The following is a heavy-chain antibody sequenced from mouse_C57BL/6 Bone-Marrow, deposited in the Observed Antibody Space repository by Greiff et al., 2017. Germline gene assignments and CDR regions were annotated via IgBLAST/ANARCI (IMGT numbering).Heavy chain of an antibody. CDR2: IYPRSGNT. CDR3: ARGEGLDYDYEGFAD. D-gene: IGHD2-4*01. CDR1: GYTFTSYG. Sequence: VQLQQSGAELARPGASVKLSCKASGYTFTSYGMRWVKQRTGQGLEWIGEIYPRSGNTYYNQKFKGKATLTADKSSSTAYMELRRLTSEDSAVYFCARGEGLDYDYEGFADWGQGTLVTVSA. V-gene: IGHV1-81*01. J-gene: IGHJ3*01.